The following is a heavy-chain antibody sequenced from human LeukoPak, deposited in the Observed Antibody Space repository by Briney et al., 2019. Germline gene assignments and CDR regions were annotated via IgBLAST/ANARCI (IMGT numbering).Heavy chain of an antibody. Sequence: ASVTVSCKASGYTFTIYYMHWVRQAPGQGGEWMGIINPSGGSTSYAQKFQGRVTITRDTSTSTVYMELSSLRSEDTAVYYCARVLYYYGSGSYPDYWGQGTLVTVSP. CDR2: INPSGGST. CDR1: GYTFTIYY. V-gene: IGHV1-46*01. CDR3: ARVLYYYGSGSYPDY. J-gene: IGHJ4*02. D-gene: IGHD3-10*01.